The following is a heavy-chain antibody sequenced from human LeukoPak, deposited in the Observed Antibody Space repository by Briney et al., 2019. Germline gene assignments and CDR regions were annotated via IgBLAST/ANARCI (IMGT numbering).Heavy chain of an antibody. Sequence: GGSLRLSCAASGFSFSGYTINWVRQTPGKGLEWVSSISGNSYYIYYADSVRGRFTISRDYAKNSVYLQMNSLRVEDTAVYYCASWAGNTQSDSWSGPFDYWGQGTLVTVSS. J-gene: IGHJ4*02. V-gene: IGHV3-21*01. CDR2: ISGNSYYI. D-gene: IGHD3-3*01. CDR3: ASWAGNTQSDSWSGPFDY. CDR1: GFSFSGYT.